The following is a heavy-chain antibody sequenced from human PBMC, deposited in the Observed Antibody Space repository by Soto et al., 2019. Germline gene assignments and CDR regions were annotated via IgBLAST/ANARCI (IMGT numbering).Heavy chain of an antibody. CDR1: GFTFSSYA. V-gene: IGHV3-23*01. Sequence: PGGSLRLSCAASGFTFSSYAMSWVRQAPGRGLECVSTISGSGGTTNYADSVKGRFTISRDNSKNTLYLQMNSLRAEDTAVYYCASLDSSNWSSYFQHWGQGTLVTVSS. D-gene: IGHD6-13*01. J-gene: IGHJ1*01. CDR2: ISGSGGTT. CDR3: ASLDSSNWSSYFQH.